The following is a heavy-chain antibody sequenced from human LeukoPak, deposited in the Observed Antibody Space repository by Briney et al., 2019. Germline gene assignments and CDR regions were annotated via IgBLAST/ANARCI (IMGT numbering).Heavy chain of an antibody. CDR1: GYTFTSYY. CDR3: ARGRGGYDSSGYQYYFDY. D-gene: IGHD3-22*01. V-gene: IGHV1-46*01. CDR2: INPSGGST. J-gene: IGHJ4*02. Sequence: GASVKVSCKASGYTFTSYYMHWVRQAPGQGLEWMGIINPSGGSTSYAQKFQGGVTMTRDTSTSTVYMELSSLRSEDTAVYYCARGRGGYDSSGYQYYFDYWGQGTLVTVSS.